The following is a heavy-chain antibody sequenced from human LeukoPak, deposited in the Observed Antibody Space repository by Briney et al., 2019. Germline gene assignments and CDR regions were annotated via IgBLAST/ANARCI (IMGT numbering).Heavy chain of an antibody. V-gene: IGHV4-39*07. CDR2: IYYSGST. Sequence: SETLSLTCTVSGGSISSSSYYWGWIRQPPGKGLEWIGSIYYSGSTYYNPSLKSRVTISVDTSKNQFSLKLSSVTAADTAVYYCARDHGCSGGSCYSNYYYMDVWGKGTTVTISS. CDR1: GGSISSSSYY. J-gene: IGHJ6*03. CDR3: ARDHGCSGGSCYSNYYYMDV. D-gene: IGHD2-15*01.